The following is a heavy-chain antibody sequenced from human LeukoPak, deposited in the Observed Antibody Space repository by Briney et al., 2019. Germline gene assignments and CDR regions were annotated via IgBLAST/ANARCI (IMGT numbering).Heavy chain of an antibody. J-gene: IGHJ4*02. V-gene: IGHV4-34*01. CDR3: ARGVNSGYFDY. Sequence: SETLSLTCAVYGGSFSGYYWGWIRQPPGKGLEWIGEINPSGSTNYNPSLKSRVTISVDTSKNQFSLKLTSVTAADTAVYYCARGVNSGYFDYCGQGTLVTVSS. CDR1: GGSFSGYY. D-gene: IGHD1-26*01. CDR2: INPSGST.